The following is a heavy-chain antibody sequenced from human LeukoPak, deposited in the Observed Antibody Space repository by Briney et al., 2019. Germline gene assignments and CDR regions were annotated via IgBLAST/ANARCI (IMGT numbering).Heavy chain of an antibody. Sequence: ASVKVSCKASGYSFTGYYIHWVRQAPGQGLEWMGWINPNSGNTGYAQKFQGRVTITRNTSISTAYMELSSLRSEDTAVYYCARGGYCSSTSCSPSWFDPWGQGTLVTVSS. CDR2: INPNSGNT. CDR3: ARGGYCSSTSCSPSWFDP. CDR1: GYSFTGYY. V-gene: IGHV1-8*03. D-gene: IGHD2-2*01. J-gene: IGHJ5*02.